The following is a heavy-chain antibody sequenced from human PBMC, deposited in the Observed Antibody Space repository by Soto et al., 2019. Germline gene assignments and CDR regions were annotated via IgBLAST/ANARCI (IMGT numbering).Heavy chain of an antibody. Sequence: PSETLSLTCAVSGGSIRSGGYSWSWIRQPPGKGLEWIGNIYHSESSSYNPSLKSRFTISRDNAKNSVYLQMNSLRDEDAAVYYCARDPGYYDSGDYFDYWGQGALVTVSS. D-gene: IGHD3-22*01. CDR2: IYHSESS. CDR1: GGSIRSGGYS. CDR3: ARDPGYYDSGDYFDY. J-gene: IGHJ4*02. V-gene: IGHV4-30-2*01.